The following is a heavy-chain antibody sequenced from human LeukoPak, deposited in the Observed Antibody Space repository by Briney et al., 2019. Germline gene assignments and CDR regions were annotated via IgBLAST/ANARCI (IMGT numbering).Heavy chain of an antibody. CDR1: GFTFITYW. V-gene: IGHV3-74*03. J-gene: IGHJ4*02. CDR2: IRPEGTTT. D-gene: IGHD3-9*01. CDR3: ARDLDWILFDY. Sequence: GGSLRLSCAASGFTFITYWMHWVRQAPGKGLVWVARIRPEGTTTAYADSVKGRFTISRDNAKNTLFLQMNSLSAEDTAVYYCARDLDWILFDYWGQGTLVTVSS.